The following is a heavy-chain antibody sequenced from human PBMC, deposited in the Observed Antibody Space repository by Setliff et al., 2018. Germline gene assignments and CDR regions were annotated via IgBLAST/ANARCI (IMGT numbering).Heavy chain of an antibody. CDR3: VRAGSGIGGDSDY. J-gene: IGHJ4*02. V-gene: IGHV5-51*01. Sequence: PGESLKISCKASGYNFLDYWIGWVRQMPGKGLEWMGIIYPDDSDTRYSPSVQGQVTISADKSISTAYLQWSSLKASDTAIYYCVRAGSGIGGDSDYWGQGTLVTVSS. CDR1: GYNFLDYW. D-gene: IGHD3-10*01. CDR2: IYPDDSDT.